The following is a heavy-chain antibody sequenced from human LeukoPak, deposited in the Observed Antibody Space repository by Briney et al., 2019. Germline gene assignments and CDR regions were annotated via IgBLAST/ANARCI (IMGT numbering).Heavy chain of an antibody. V-gene: IGHV4-31*03. D-gene: IGHD2-2*02. CDR2: IYYSGST. CDR3: ARDRDCSSTSCNTPVGGFDP. J-gene: IGHJ5*02. Sequence: SQTLSLTCTVSGSSISSGGYYWSWIRQHPGKGLEWIGYIYYSGSTYYNPSLKSRVTISVDTSKNQFSLKLSSVTAADTAVYYCARDRDCSSTSCNTPVGGFDPWGQGTLVTVSS. CDR1: GSSISSGGYY.